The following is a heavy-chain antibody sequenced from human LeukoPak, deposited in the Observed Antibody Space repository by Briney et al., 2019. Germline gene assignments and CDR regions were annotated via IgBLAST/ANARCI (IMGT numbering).Heavy chain of an antibody. CDR2: IYYSGST. V-gene: IGHV4-31*03. CDR1: GGSISSGGYY. Sequence: SETLSLTCTVSGGSISSGGYYWSWIRQHPGKGLEWIGYIYYSGSTYYNPSLKSRVTISVDTSKNQFSLKLSSVTAADTAVYFCAKGIDIWPRTFDYWGQGTLVTVSS. D-gene: IGHD5-12*01. CDR3: AKGIDIWPRTFDY. J-gene: IGHJ4*02.